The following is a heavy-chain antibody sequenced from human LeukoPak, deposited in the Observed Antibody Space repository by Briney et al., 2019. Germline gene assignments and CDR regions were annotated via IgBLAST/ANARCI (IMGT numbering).Heavy chain of an antibody. CDR2: ISSSGTYI. J-gene: IGHJ4*02. CDR3: AGDPRGYCSGGSCYHNSFDY. V-gene: IGHV3-21*01. Sequence: GRSLRLSCTASGFTFGDYAMSWVRQAPGKGLEWVSSISSSGTYIYYGDSVKDRFTISRDNANKSLYLQVNSLRAEDTAVYYCAGDPRGYCSGGSCYHNSFDYWGQGTLVTVSS. D-gene: IGHD2-15*01. CDR1: GFTFGDYA.